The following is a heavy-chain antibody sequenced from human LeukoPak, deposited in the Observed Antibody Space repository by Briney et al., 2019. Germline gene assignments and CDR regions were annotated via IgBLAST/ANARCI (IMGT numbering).Heavy chain of an antibody. CDR3: ATTYYYGSGIDY. V-gene: IGHV1-69*05. CDR2: IIPIFGTA. Sequence: SLKVSCKASGGTLSSYAISWVRQAPGQGLEWMGGIIPIFGTANYAQKFQGRITITTDESTSTAYMGLSSLRSEDTVVYYCATTYYYGSGIDYWGQGTLVTVSS. D-gene: IGHD3-10*01. CDR1: GGTLSSYA. J-gene: IGHJ4*02.